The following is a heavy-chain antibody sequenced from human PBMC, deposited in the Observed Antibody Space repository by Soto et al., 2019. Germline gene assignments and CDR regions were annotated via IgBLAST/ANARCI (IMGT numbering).Heavy chain of an antibody. J-gene: IGHJ5*02. V-gene: IGHV4-4*02. D-gene: IGHD6-19*01. CDR2: IYHSGST. Sequence: QVQLQESGPGLVKPSGTLSLTCAVSGGSISSSNWWSWVRQPPGKGLEWIGEIYHSGSTNYNPSLXXRXXLSVNKSKNQFSLKLTSVTAADTAVYYGARSIAVAINWFDPWGQGTLVTVSS. CDR1: GGSISSSNW. CDR3: ARSIAVAINWFDP.